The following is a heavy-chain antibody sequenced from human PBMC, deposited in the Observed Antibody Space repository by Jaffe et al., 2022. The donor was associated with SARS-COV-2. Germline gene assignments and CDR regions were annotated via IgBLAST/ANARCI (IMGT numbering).Heavy chain of an antibody. CDR1: GGSFSGYY. V-gene: IGHV4-34*01. Sequence: QVQLQQWGAGLLKPSETLSLTCAVYGGSFSGYYWSWIRQPPGKGLEWIGEINHSGSTNYNPSLKSRITISVDTAKNQFSLKLTSVTAADTAVYYCAINNQYYYYYYMDVWAKGTTVTVSS. J-gene: IGHJ6*03. CDR3: AINNQYYYYYYMDV. CDR2: INHSGST.